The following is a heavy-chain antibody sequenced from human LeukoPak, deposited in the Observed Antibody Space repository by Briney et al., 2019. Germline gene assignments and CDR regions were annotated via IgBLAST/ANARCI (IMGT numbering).Heavy chain of an antibody. Sequence: ASVKVSCKASGYTFTSYAMHWVRQAPGQRLEWMGWINAGNGNTKYSQKFQGRVTITRDTSASTAYMELSSLRSEDTAVNYCARKSPYSSGWTFDYWGQGTLVTVSS. D-gene: IGHD6-19*01. CDR3: ARKSPYSSGWTFDY. CDR2: INAGNGNT. V-gene: IGHV1-3*01. CDR1: GYTFTSYA. J-gene: IGHJ4*02.